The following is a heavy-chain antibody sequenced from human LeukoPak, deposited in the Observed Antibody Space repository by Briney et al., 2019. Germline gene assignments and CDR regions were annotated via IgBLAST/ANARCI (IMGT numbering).Heavy chain of an antibody. CDR3: ARGYDFWRGYYSYYFDY. J-gene: IGHJ4*02. D-gene: IGHD3-3*01. Sequence: PSETLSVSCTVSGGSLSSGDYYWSWIRQPPGKGLGWLVYIYYGGSTYYNTSLKSRITISVDTPKNQFSMKLSSVTATDTAVYYCARGYDFWRGYYSYYFDYWGQGTLVTVSS. CDR2: IYYGGST. V-gene: IGHV4-30-4*08. CDR1: GGSLSSGDYY.